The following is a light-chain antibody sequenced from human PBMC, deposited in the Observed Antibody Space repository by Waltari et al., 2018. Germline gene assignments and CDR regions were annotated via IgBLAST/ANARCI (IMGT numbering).Light chain of an antibody. J-gene: IGLJ3*02. Sequence: QSALTQPPSVSGSPEQSVTISCTGSTSDVGGYNSVSWYQQHPGKAPKLIIFDVNQRPSGVPDRFSGSKSGNTASLSISGLRPEDEAEYHCCSYAGVHTFWLFGGGTKLTVL. CDR3: CSYAGVHTFWL. V-gene: IGLV2-11*01. CDR2: DVN. CDR1: TSDVGGYNS.